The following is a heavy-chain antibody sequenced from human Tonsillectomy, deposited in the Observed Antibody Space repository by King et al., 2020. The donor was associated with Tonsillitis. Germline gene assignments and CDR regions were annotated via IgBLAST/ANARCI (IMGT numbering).Heavy chain of an antibody. J-gene: IGHJ4*02. Sequence: VQLQESGPGLVKPPETLSLTCTVSGGSISSYYWSWIRQPPGKGLEWIGYIYYSGSTNYNPSLKSRVTISVDTSKNQFSLKLSSVTAADTAVYYCARGAAVGGFDYWGQGTLVTVSS. V-gene: IGHV4-59*01. CDR2: IYYSGST. CDR1: GGSISSYY. CDR3: ARGAAVGGFDY. D-gene: IGHD6-13*01.